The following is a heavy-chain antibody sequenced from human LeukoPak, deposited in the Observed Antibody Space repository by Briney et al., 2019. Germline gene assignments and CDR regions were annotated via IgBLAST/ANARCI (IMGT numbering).Heavy chain of an antibody. Sequence: PGGSLRLSCAASGFTFSSYSMNWVRQAPGKGLEWVSSISSSSSYIYYADSVKGRFTISRDNAKNSLYLQMNSLRAEDTAVYYCARDGSIAVSQYYYHYYYMDVWGKGTTVTVSS. V-gene: IGHV3-21*01. CDR1: GFTFSSYS. J-gene: IGHJ6*03. CDR3: ARDGSIAVSQYYYHYYYMDV. CDR2: ISSSSSYI. D-gene: IGHD2-15*01.